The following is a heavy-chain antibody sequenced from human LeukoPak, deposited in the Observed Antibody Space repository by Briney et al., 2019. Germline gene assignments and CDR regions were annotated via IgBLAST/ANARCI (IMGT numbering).Heavy chain of an antibody. J-gene: IGHJ4*02. CDR3: AKDLVVVTARDY. D-gene: IGHD2-21*02. V-gene: IGHV3-23*01. CDR1: GFTFSSYA. Sequence: PGGSLRLSCAASGFTFSSYAMSCVRQAPGRGREWVSAISGSGGSTYYADSVKGRFTISRDNSKNTLYLQMNSLRAEDTAVYYCAKDLVVVTARDYWGQGTLVTVSS. CDR2: ISGSGGST.